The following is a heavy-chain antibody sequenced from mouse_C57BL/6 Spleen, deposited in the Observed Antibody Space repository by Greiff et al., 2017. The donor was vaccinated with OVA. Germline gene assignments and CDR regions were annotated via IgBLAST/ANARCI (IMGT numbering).Heavy chain of an antibody. Sequence: QVQLQQPGTELVKPGASAKLSCKASGYTFTSYWMHWVKQRPGQGLEWIGNINPSNGGTNYNEKFKSKATLTVDKSSSTAYMQLSSLTSEDSEVXYCARSRNGYPLFAYWGQGTLVTVSA. D-gene: IGHD2-2*01. CDR2: INPSNGGT. J-gene: IGHJ3*01. CDR1: GYTFTSYW. CDR3: ARSRNGYPLFAY. V-gene: IGHV1-53*01.